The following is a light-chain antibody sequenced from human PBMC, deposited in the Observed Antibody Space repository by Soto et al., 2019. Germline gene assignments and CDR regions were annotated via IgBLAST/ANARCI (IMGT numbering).Light chain of an antibody. CDR3: RSYTSSSLRV. Sequence: QSALTQPASVSGSPGQSITISCTGTSSDVGGYNYVSWYQQHPGKAPKLMIYDVSNRPSGVSNRFSGSKSGNTASLTISGLQAEDEADYYCRSYTSSSLRVFGGGTKMTVL. CDR2: DVS. CDR1: SSDVGGYNY. V-gene: IGLV2-14*01. J-gene: IGLJ3*02.